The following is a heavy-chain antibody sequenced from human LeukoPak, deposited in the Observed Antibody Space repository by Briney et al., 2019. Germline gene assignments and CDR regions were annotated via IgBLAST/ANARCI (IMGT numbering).Heavy chain of an antibody. CDR3: ARGSPIVVVTAISQPFDY. D-gene: IGHD2-21*02. Sequence: ASVKVSCKASGYTFTGYYMHWVRQAPGQGLEWVGWINPNSGGTNYAQKFQGRVTMTRDTSISTAYMELSRLRSDDTAVYYCARGSPIVVVTAISQPFDYWGQGTLVTVSS. CDR1: GYTFTGYY. V-gene: IGHV1-2*02. CDR2: INPNSGGT. J-gene: IGHJ4*02.